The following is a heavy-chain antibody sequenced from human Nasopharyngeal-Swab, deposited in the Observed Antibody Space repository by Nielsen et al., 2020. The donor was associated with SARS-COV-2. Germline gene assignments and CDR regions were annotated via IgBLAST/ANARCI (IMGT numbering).Heavy chain of an antibody. Sequence: ASVKLSCKASGYTFTSFSVHWLRQAPGQRPEWMGWTNTNTRNPTFAQAFRGRFVCSLDTSVTTSHLQISSLKAEDTATYYCARSLGAVVGNYFDYWGQGTLVTVSS. D-gene: IGHD3-10*01. CDR1: GYTFTSFS. CDR2: TNTNTRNP. CDR3: ARSLGAVVGNYFDY. J-gene: IGHJ4*02. V-gene: IGHV7-4-1*02.